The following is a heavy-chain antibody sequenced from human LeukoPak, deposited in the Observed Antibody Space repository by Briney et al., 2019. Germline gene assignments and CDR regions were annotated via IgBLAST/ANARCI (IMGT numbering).Heavy chain of an antibody. CDR1: GFTFSNAW. J-gene: IGHJ4*02. CDR3: ARDRQWMVFDY. V-gene: IGHV3-33*08. Sequence: AGGSLRLSCAASGFTFSNAWMSWVRQAPGKGLEWVAVIWYDGTNKYYADSVKGRFTISRDNSKNTLYLQMNSLGAEDTAVYYCARDRQWMVFDYWGQGTLVTVSS. CDR2: IWYDGTNK. D-gene: IGHD6-19*01.